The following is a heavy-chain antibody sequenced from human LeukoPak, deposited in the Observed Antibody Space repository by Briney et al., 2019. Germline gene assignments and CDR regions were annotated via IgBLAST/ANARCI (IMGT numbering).Heavy chain of an antibody. CDR2: VGFDGTR. CDR1: GFTFSSYA. V-gene: IGHV3-23*01. Sequence: GGSLRLSCEASGFTFSSYAMSWVRQAPGKGLEWVSGVGFDGTRYYADSVKGRFTVSRDTATNTLYLQMSSLRAEDTAIFYCAKTQGYYDYWGQGTLVTVSS. J-gene: IGHJ4*02. D-gene: IGHD3-22*01. CDR3: AKTQGYYDY.